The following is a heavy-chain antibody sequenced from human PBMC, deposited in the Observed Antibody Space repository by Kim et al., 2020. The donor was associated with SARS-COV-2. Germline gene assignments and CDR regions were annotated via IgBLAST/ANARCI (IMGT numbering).Heavy chain of an antibody. CDR1: GCTFYRDR. D-gene: IGHD3-10*01. CDR2: IGAGNDGP. Sequence: GGSQRLSCEASGCTFYRDRMSWVRQAPGKGLEWVSAIGAGNDGPFYAESVRGRFTISRDDSKNTLFLQMNSLRVDDTAIYYCAKVSGSGDYCWGQGTLVT. CDR3: AKVSGSGDYC. V-gene: IGHV3-23*01. J-gene: IGHJ4*02.